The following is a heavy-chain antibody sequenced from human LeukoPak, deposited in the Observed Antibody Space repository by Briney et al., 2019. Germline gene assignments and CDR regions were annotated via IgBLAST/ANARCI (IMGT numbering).Heavy chain of an antibody. CDR2: IGAVATTT. Sequence: GGSLRLSCAASGFIFSSYAMSWVRQAPGKGLEWVSTIGAVATTTYYADSVKGRFTISRDNSKNTLYLQLNSLGADDTAVYYCAHRGNYFDDWGQGTLVTVSS. D-gene: IGHD3-16*01. J-gene: IGHJ4*02. CDR3: AHRGNYFDD. CDR1: GFIFSSYA. V-gene: IGHV3-23*01.